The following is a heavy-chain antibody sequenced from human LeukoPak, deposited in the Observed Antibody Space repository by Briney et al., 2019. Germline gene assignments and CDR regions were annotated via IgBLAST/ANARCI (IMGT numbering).Heavy chain of an antibody. V-gene: IGHV4-61*02. CDR3: ARRRRYSSGWYES. D-gene: IGHD6-19*01. Sequence: SETLSLTCTVSGGSISSGNYYWSWIRQPAGKGLEWVGRIYTSGSTNYNPSLKSRVTISVDTSKNQFSLKLTSVTAADTAVYYCARRRRYSSGWYESWGQGTLVTVSS. CDR2: IYTSGST. J-gene: IGHJ5*01. CDR1: GGSISSGNYY.